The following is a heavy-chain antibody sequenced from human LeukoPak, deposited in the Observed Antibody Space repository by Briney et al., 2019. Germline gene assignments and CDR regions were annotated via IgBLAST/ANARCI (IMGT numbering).Heavy chain of an antibody. CDR3: AKGGYSSSWSYYFDY. D-gene: IGHD6-13*01. Sequence: GGSLRLSCAASGFTFSSYAMSWVRQAPGKGLEWVSDISGSGGSTYYAGSVKGRFTISRDNSKNTLYLQMNGLRAEDTALYYCAKGGYSSSWSYYFDYWGQGTLVTVSS. CDR2: ISGSGGST. J-gene: IGHJ4*02. V-gene: IGHV3-23*01. CDR1: GFTFSSYA.